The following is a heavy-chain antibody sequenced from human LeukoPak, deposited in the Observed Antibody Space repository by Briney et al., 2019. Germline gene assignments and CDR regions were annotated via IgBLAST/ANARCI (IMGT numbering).Heavy chain of an antibody. CDR1: GFTFGSYG. CDR3: AKEMGSSQPFDY. V-gene: IGHV3-23*01. D-gene: IGHD3-10*01. Sequence: GGSLRLSCGASGFTFGSYGLDWVRHAPGKGLEWVSAISASGSNTYYADPVKGRFTISRDNSKNTLYLQMNSLRAEDTALYYCAKEMGSSQPFDYWGQGTLVTVSS. J-gene: IGHJ4*02. CDR2: ISASGSNT.